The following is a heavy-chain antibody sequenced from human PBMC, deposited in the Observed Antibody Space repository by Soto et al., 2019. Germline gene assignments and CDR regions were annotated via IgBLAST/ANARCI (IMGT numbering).Heavy chain of an antibody. CDR2: IYYSGST. CDR3: ARTVGAARPLYFDY. D-gene: IGHD6-6*01. Sequence: PSETLSLTCTVSGGSISSSSYYWGWIRQPPGKGLEWIGSIYYSGSTYYNPSLKSRVTISVDTSKNQFSLKLSSVTAADTAVYYCARTVGAARPLYFDYWGQGTLVTVS. CDR1: GGSISSSSYY. V-gene: IGHV4-39*01. J-gene: IGHJ4*02.